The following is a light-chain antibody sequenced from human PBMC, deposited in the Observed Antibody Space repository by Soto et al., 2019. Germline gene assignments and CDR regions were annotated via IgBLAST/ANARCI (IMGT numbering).Light chain of an antibody. J-gene: IGKJ5*01. CDR2: KVS. V-gene: IGKV2-30*01. Sequence: DVVMTQSPLSLPVTLGQPASISCRSSQGLVYIDGNTYLSWFQQRPDQSPRRLIYKVSDRDSGVPDRFSGSGSGTDFTLKISRVEAEDVGIYYCMQGTHWPRTFGQGTRLEIK. CDR1: QGLVYIDGNTY. CDR3: MQGTHWPRT.